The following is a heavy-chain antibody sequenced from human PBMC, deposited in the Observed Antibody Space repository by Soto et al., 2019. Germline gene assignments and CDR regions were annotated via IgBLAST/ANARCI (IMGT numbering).Heavy chain of an antibody. CDR2: ISGSGGST. D-gene: IGHD1-26*01. V-gene: IGHV3-23*01. Sequence: EVQLLESGGGFMQPGGSLSLSCAASGFTFNSYSMSWVRQAPGKGLEWVSAISGSGGSTYYADSVKGRFTISRDNSKHTLFLQMTSLRVEDTAVYYCAREPQSQRWFDPWGQGTLVTVSS. CDR3: AREPQSQRWFDP. CDR1: GFTFNSYS. J-gene: IGHJ5*02.